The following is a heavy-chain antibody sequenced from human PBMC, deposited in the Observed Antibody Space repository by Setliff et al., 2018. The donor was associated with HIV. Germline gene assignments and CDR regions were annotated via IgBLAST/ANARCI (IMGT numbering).Heavy chain of an antibody. J-gene: IGHJ1*01. D-gene: IGHD5-12*01. V-gene: IGHV4-59*01. CDR1: GISISDYY. Sequence: PSETLSLTCSVSGISISDYYWNWIRQPPGKGLEWIGYMDNRGNTNYSPSLKSRITISVDTSKNHFSLKLNSVTAADTAVYYCARSTPSIGYISEHWGQGALVTVSS. CDR2: MDNRGNT. CDR3: ARSTPSIGYISEH.